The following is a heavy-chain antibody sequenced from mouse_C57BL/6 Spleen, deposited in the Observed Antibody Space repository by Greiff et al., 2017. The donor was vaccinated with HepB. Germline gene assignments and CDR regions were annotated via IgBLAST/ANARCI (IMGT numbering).Heavy chain of an antibody. J-gene: IGHJ4*01. CDR3: AYYGSSYPGAMDY. Sequence: VQLQQSGPVLVKPGPSVKISCKASGFTFTDYYMHWVKQRHGKSLEWIGLVYPYNGGTSYNQKFKGKATLTVATSSSTAYMALNSLNSEDSAVYYCAYYGSSYPGAMDYWGQGTSVTVSS. CDR1: GFTFTDYY. V-gene: IGHV1-36*01. D-gene: IGHD1-1*01. CDR2: VYPYNGGT.